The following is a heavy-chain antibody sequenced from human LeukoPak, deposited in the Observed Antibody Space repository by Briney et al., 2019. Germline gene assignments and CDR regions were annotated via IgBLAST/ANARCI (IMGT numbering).Heavy chain of an antibody. D-gene: IGHD5-12*01. V-gene: IGHV3-23*01. CDR2: ISGSGGST. CDR3: GKGDIVVTYRHDAFDI. J-gene: IGHJ3*02. Sequence: GGSLRLSCAASGFTFSSYAMSWVRQAPGKGLEWVSAISGSGGSTYYADSVKGRFTLSRDNSKNTLYLQMNRTGAEETAVYYCGKGDIVVTYRHDAFDIWGQGTMVTVSS. CDR1: GFTFSSYA.